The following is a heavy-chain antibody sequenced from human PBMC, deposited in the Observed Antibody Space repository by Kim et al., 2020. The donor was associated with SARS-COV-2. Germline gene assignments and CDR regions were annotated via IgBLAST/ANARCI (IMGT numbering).Heavy chain of an antibody. CDR1: GFTFSSYG. Sequence: GGSLRLSCAASGFTFSSYGMHWVRQAPGKGLEWVAVISYDGSNKYYADSVKGRFTISRDNSKNTLYLQMNSLRAEDTAVYYCAKDRRGPAAEYNFDYWGQGTLGTVSS. CDR2: ISYDGSNK. V-gene: IGHV3-30*18. D-gene: IGHD2-2*01. J-gene: IGHJ4*02. CDR3: AKDRRGPAAEYNFDY.